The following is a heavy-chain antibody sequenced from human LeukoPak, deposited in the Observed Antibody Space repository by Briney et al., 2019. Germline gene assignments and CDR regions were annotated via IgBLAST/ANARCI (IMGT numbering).Heavy chain of an antibody. V-gene: IGHV3-23*01. J-gene: IGHJ4*02. CDR2: MSGRGSGGST. CDR3: AKDHSPDTMIVVNFDY. Sequence: PGGSLRLSCAGSGFTFSSSAMSWVRQAPGKGLEWVSSMSGRGSGGSTYYADSVKGRFTISRDNSKSTLYLQMNSLRAEDTAVYYCAKDHSPDTMIVVNFDYWGQGTLVTVSS. D-gene: IGHD3-22*01. CDR1: GFTFSSSA.